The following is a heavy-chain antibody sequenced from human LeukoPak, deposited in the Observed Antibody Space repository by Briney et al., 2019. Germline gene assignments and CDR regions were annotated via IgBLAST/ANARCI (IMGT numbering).Heavy chain of an antibody. CDR3: AREKEAWDPEGYYFDY. D-gene: IGHD1-26*01. V-gene: IGHV4-31*03. CDR1: GGSISSGGYY. J-gene: IGHJ4*02. Sequence: KPSETLSLTCTVSGGSISSGGYYWSWIRQHPGKGLEWIGYIYYSGSTYYNPSLMSRVTISVDTSKNQFSLKLSSVTAADTAVYYCAREKEAWDPEGYYFDYWGQGTLVTVSS. CDR2: IYYSGST.